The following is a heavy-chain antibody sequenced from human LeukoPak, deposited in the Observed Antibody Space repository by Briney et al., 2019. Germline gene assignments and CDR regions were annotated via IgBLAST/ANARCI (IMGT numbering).Heavy chain of an antibody. V-gene: IGHV1-46*01. Sequence: WASVTVSCKASGYTFTSYYMHWVRQAPGQGLEWMGIINPSGGSTSCAQKFQGRVTMTRDTSTSTVYMELSSLRSEDTAVYYCASETAGTHSGTLDYWGQGTLVTVSS. D-gene: IGHD1-7*01. J-gene: IGHJ4*02. CDR3: ASETAGTHSGTLDY. CDR2: INPSGGST. CDR1: GYTFTSYY.